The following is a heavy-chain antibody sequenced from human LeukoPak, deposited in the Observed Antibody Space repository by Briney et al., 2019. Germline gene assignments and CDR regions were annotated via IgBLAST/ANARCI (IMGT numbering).Heavy chain of an antibody. D-gene: IGHD1-26*01. CDR2: INHSGST. Sequence: PSETLSLTCAVYGGSFSGYYWSWIRQPPGKGLEWIGEINHSGSTNYNPSLKSRVTISVDTSKNQFSLKLSSVTAADTAVYYCARGGNIVGVTGFDYWGQGTLVTVSS. J-gene: IGHJ4*02. CDR1: GGSFSGYY. V-gene: IGHV4-34*01. CDR3: ARGGNIVGVTGFDY.